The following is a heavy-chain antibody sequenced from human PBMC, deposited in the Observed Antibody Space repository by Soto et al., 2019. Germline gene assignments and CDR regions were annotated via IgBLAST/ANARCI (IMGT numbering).Heavy chain of an antibody. CDR3: ARGPHERPDYGGNSGGVCYFDY. Sequence: SETLSLTCAVYGGSFSGYYWSWIRQPPGKGQEWIGEINHSGSTHYNPSLKSRVTISVDTSKNQFSLKLSSVTAADTAVYYCARGPHERPDYGGNSGGVCYFDYWGQGTLVT. D-gene: IGHD2-8*02. CDR2: INHSGST. J-gene: IGHJ4*02. CDR1: GGSFSGYY. V-gene: IGHV4-34*01.